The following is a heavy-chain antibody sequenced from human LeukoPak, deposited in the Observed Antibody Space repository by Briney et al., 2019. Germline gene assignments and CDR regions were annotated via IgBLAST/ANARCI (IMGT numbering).Heavy chain of an antibody. CDR1: GGSISTSNYY. CDR2: IFYSGST. D-gene: IGHD5-24*01. CDR3: ARESGWLQAPSYYYYYYMDV. V-gene: IGHV4-39*07. J-gene: IGHJ6*03. Sequence: PSETLSLTCTVSGGSISTSNYYWGWIRQPPGKGLEWIGNIFYSGSTYYSPSLKSRVTMSVDTSKNQFSLKLSSVTAADTAVYYCARESGWLQAPSYYYYYYMDVWGKGTTVTVSS.